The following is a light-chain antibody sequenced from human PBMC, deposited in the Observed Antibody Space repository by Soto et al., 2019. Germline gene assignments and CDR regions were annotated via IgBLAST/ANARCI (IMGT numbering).Light chain of an antibody. Sequence: DIQMTQSPSTLSSSIGYRVTITCRASQNINNWIAWYQQKPGKAPKLLIYDVSSLESGVPSRFSGSGSETEFTLTISSLFPDDFATYYCQQYNRYWTFGQGTKVDIK. CDR3: QQYNRYWT. V-gene: IGKV1-5*01. J-gene: IGKJ1*01. CDR1: QNINNW. CDR2: DVS.